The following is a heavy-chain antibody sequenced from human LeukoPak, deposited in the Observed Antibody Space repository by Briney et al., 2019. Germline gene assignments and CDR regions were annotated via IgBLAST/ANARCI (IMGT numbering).Heavy chain of an antibody. CDR1: GFTFDDYT. D-gene: IGHD2-21*01. CDR3: ARNVVVYYYYYMDV. J-gene: IGHJ6*03. Sequence: GGSLRLPCAASGFTFDDYTMHWVRQAPGKGLEWVAFIRYDGSNKYYADSVKGRFTISRDNSKNTLYLQMNSLRAEDTAVYYCARNVVVYYYYYMDVWGKGTTVTISS. CDR2: IRYDGSNK. V-gene: IGHV3-30*02.